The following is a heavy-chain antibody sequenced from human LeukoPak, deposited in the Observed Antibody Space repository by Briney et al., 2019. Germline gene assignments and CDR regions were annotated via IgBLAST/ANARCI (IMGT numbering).Heavy chain of an antibody. Sequence: GGSLTLSCAVSGFTFRNYWMDWVRQVPGKGLVWVSRISSDGSNTAYADSVKGRFTISRDNDKNTMYLETSSLRAEDTAVYYCAKRGDGGAWYDSWGQGTLVIVSS. V-gene: IGHV3-74*01. D-gene: IGHD5-24*01. CDR1: GFTFRNYW. J-gene: IGHJ5*01. CDR2: ISSDGSNT. CDR3: AKRGDGGAWYDS.